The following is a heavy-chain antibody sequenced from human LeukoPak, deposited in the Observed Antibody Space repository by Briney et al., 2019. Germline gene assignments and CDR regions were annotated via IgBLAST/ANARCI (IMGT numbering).Heavy chain of an antibody. CDR3: AKDLGRSIPNWFDP. CDR1: GFTFSSYD. Sequence: GGSLRLSCAASGFTFSSYDMHWVRQAPGKGLEWVAFIRYDGSNKYYADSVKGRFTISRDNSKNTLYLQMNSLRAEDTAVYYCAKDLGRSIPNWFDPWGQGTLVTVSS. V-gene: IGHV3-30*02. J-gene: IGHJ5*02. D-gene: IGHD2-21*01. CDR2: IRYDGSNK.